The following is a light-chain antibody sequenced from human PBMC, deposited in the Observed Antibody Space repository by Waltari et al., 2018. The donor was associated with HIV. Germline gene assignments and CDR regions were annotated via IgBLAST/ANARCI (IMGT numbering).Light chain of an antibody. J-gene: IGLJ2*01. CDR1: SSDVGRYNY. CDR2: EVS. CDR3: SSYAGSNVV. V-gene: IGLV2-8*01. Sequence: QSALTQPPSASGSTGQSVTISCTGTSSDVGRYNYVSWYQQHPGKAPTLMIYEVSKRPSGVPDRFSGSKSGNTASLTVSGLQAEDEADYYCSSYAGSNVVFGGGTKLTVL.